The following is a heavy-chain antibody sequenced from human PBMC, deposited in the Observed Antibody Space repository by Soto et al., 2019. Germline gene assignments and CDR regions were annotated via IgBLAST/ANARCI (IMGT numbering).Heavy chain of an antibody. CDR3: VKNSGWFNT. D-gene: IGHD3-10*01. V-gene: IGHV3-23*01. CDR1: GFTFGTTD. Sequence: VQLLQSGGGLVQPGGSLTLSCAASGFTFGTTDMSWVRQAPGEGLEWVSTIAGSGGITYYADSVKGRFTISRDNSRNTVYLQMNSLRGDDTDLYYCVKNSGWFNTWGQGALVTVSS. J-gene: IGHJ5*02. CDR2: IAGSGGIT.